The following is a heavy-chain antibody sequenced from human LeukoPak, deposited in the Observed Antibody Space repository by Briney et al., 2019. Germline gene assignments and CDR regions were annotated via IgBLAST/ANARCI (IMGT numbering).Heavy chain of an antibody. CDR3: ARGSQVYGCFSDAFDI. V-gene: IGHV1-2*02. Sequence: ASVKVSCKASGYTFTGYYMHWVRQAPGQGLEWMGWINPNSGGTNYAQKFQGRVTMTRDTSISTAYMELSRLRSDDTAVYYCARGSQVYGCFSDAFDIWGQGTMVTVSS. D-gene: IGHD2-8*01. CDR1: GYTFTGYY. CDR2: INPNSGGT. J-gene: IGHJ3*02.